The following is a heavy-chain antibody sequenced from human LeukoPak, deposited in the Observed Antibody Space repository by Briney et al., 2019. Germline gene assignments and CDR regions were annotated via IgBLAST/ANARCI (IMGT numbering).Heavy chain of an antibody. J-gene: IGHJ4*02. D-gene: IGHD1-26*01. CDR2: IFPGDSDA. CDR3: ARPGIVGATYYFHY. CDR1: GYSSSSYW. Sequence: GESLKISCKGSGYSSSSYWIGWVRQMPGKGLEWMGIIFPGDSDAKYGPSFQGQVTISADKSISTAYLQWSSLKASDTAMDYCARPGIVGATYYFHYWGQGTLVTVSS. V-gene: IGHV5-51*01.